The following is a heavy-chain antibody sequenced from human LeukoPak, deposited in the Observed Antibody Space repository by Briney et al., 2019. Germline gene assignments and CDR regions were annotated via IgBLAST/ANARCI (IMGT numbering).Heavy chain of an antibody. CDR2: INPSGGST. CDR1: GYTFTSYY. Sequence: GASVKVSCKASGYTFTSYYMHWVRQAPGQGLEWMGIINPSGGSTSYAQKFQGRVTMTRDMSTSTVYMELSSLRSEDTAVYYCARVGYSYGDFDYWGQGTLVTVSS. J-gene: IGHJ4*02. CDR3: ARVGYSYGDFDY. D-gene: IGHD5-18*01. V-gene: IGHV1-46*01.